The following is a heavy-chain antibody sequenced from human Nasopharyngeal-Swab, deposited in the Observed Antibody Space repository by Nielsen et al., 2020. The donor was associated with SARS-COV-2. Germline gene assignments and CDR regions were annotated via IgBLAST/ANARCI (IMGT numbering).Heavy chain of an antibody. Sequence: GGSLRLSCAASGFTFSNYAMRWVRQAPGKGLEWVSGISGSGGRTYYADSVKGRFTISRDNAKNSLYLQMNSLRAEDTAVYYCARAGATTYYFDYWGQGTLVTVSS. D-gene: IGHD1-26*01. CDR1: GFTFSNYA. CDR2: ISGSGGRT. J-gene: IGHJ4*02. V-gene: IGHV3-23*01. CDR3: ARAGATTYYFDY.